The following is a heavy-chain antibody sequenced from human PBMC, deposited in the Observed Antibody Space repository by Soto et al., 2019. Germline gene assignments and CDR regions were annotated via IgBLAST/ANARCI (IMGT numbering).Heavy chain of an antibody. J-gene: IGHJ4*02. CDR2: ISAYNGNT. CDR3: ARSNPPYGDYLSDFDY. CDR1: GYTFTSYG. D-gene: IGHD4-17*01. V-gene: IGHV1-18*01. Sequence: ASVKVSCKASGYTFTSYGISWVRQAPGQGLEWMGWISAYNGNTNYAQKLQGRVTMTTDTSTSTAYMELRSLRSDDTAVYYCARSNPPYGDYLSDFDYWGQGTLVTVSS.